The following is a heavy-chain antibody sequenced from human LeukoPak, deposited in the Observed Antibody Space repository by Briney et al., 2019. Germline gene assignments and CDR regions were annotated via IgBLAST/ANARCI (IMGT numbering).Heavy chain of an antibody. V-gene: IGHV4-34*01. CDR2: INHSGST. CDR3: ARTTTEDAFDI. J-gene: IGHJ3*02. CDR1: GGSFSGYY. Sequence: PSETLSLTCAVYGGSFSGYYWSWIRQPPGKGLEWIGEINHSGSTNYNPSLKSRVTISVDTSKNQFSLKLSSVTAADTAVYYCARTTTEDAFDIWGQGTMVTVSS. D-gene: IGHD4-17*01.